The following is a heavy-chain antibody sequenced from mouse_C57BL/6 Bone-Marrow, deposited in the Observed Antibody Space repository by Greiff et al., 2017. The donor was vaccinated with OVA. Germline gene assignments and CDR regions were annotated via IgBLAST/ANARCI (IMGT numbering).Heavy chain of an antibody. CDR1: GYTFTSYW. CDR3: ARDPGTDYYAMDY. V-gene: IGHV1-55*01. Sequence: VQLQQPGAELVKPGASVKMSCKASGYTFTSYWITWVKQRPGQGLEWIGDIYPGSGSTNYNEKFKSKATLTVDTSSSTAYMQLSSLTSEDSAVYYCARDPGTDYYAMDYWGQGTSVTVSS. CDR2: IYPGSGST. D-gene: IGHD4-1*01. J-gene: IGHJ4*01.